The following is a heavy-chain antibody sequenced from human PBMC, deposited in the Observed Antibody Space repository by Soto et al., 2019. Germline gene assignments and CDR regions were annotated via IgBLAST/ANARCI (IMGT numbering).Heavy chain of an antibody. V-gene: IGHV4-30-4*01. CDR2: IYTSGST. D-gene: IGHD4-17*01. Sequence: SETLSLTCTVSGGSISSGDYYWTWIRQPPGKGLEWIGYIYTSGSTYHNPSLKGRVTISVDTSKNQFSLKLSSVTAADTAVYYCARARNYGGNPLFDYWGQGTLVTVS. CDR1: GGSISSGDYY. CDR3: ARARNYGGNPLFDY. J-gene: IGHJ4*02.